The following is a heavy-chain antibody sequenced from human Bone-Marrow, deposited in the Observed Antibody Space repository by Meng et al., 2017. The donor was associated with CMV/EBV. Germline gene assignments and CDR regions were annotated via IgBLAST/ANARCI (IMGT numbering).Heavy chain of an antibody. V-gene: IGHV4-59*05. CDR3: ARQKWGAAFDP. CDR2: IYYSGST. J-gene: IGHJ5*02. CDR1: GGSISSYY. Sequence: SETLSLTCTVSGGSISSYYWSWIRQPPGKGLEWIGSIYYSGSTYYNPSLKSRVTISVDTSKNQFSLKLSSVTAADTAVYYCARQKWGAAFDPWGQGTLVTVSS. D-gene: IGHD2-15*01.